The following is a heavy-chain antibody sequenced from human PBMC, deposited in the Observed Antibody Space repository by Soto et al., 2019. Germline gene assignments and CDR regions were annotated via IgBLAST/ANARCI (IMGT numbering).Heavy chain of an antibody. D-gene: IGHD3-22*01. CDR3: ARVYDSSGYYYYYYGMDV. CDR2: IIPILGIA. V-gene: IGHV1-69*02. J-gene: IGHJ6*02. CDR1: GGTFSSYT. Sequence: QVQLVQSGAEVKKPGSSVKVSCKASGGTFSSYTISWVRQAPGQGLEWMGRIIPILGIANYAQKFQGRVTITADKYTGPAYMELGRLRAEDTAVYYWARVYDSSGYYYYYYGMDVWGQGTTVTVSS.